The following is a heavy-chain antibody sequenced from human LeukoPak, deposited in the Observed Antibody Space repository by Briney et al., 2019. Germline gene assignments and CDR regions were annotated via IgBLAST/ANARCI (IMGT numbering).Heavy chain of an antibody. J-gene: IGHJ5*02. CDR1: GGSISSGGYS. D-gene: IGHD2-21*01. CDR3: ARRDVSWFDP. Sequence: SETLSLTWAVSGGSISSGGYSWSWIRQPPGKGLEWIGYIYHSGSTYYNPSLKSRVTISVDRSKNQFSLKLSSVTAADTAVYYCARRDVSWFDPWGQGTLVTVSS. V-gene: IGHV4-30-2*01. CDR2: IYHSGST.